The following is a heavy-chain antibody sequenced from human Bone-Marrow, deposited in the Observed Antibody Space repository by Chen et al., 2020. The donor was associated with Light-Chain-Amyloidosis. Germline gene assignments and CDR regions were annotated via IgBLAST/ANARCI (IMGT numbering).Heavy chain of an antibody. J-gene: IGHJ4*02. CDR1: GYTFPNYW. CDR3: ARRRDGYNFDY. CDR2: IYPDDSDA. V-gene: IGHV5-51*01. D-gene: IGHD5-12*01. Sequence: EVQLAQSGPEVKKPGESLKISCNGSGYTFPNYWIGWVRQMPGKGLEWMGVIYPDDSDARYSPSVEGQVTISADKSITTAYLQWRSLKASDTAMYYCARRRDGYNFDYWGQGTLVTVSS.